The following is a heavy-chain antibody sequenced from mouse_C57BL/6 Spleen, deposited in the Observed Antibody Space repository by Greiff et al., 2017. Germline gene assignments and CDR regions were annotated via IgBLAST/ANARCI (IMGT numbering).Heavy chain of an antibody. CDR1: GYTFTSYW. J-gene: IGHJ1*03. V-gene: IGHV1-64*01. Sequence: VQRVESGAELVKPGASVKLSCKASGYTFTSYWMHWVKQRPGQGLEWIGMIHPNSGSTNYNEKFKSKATLTVDKSSSTAYLQLSSLTSEDSAVYYCARGATTVVASPRYWYFDVWGTGTTVTVSS. D-gene: IGHD1-1*01. CDR3: ARGATTVVASPRYWYFDV. CDR2: IHPNSGST.